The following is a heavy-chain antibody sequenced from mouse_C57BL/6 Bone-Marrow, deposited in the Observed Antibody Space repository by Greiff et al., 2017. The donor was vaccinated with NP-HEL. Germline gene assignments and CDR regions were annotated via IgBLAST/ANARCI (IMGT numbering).Heavy chain of an antibody. CDR3: VRPHYYGSPWFAY. J-gene: IGHJ3*01. CDR2: IRSKSNNYAT. V-gene: IGHV10-1*01. Sequence: DVMLVESGGGLVQPKGSLKLSCAASGFSFNTNAMYWVRQAPGTGLEWVARIRSKSNNYATYYADSVKDRFTISRDDSESMLYLQMNNLKTEDTAMYYCVRPHYYGSPWFAYWGQGTLVTVSA. D-gene: IGHD1-1*01. CDR1: GFSFNTNA.